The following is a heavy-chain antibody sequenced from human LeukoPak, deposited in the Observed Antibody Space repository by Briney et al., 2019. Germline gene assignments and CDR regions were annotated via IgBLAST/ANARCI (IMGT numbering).Heavy chain of an antibody. V-gene: IGHV3-30*02. CDR2: IRYDGSNK. CDR1: GFTFSSYG. D-gene: IGHD1-26*01. J-gene: IGHJ4*02. Sequence: GGSLRLSCAASGFTFSSYGMHWVRQAPGKGLEWVAFIRYDGSNKYYADSVKGRFTISRDNSKNTLYLQMNSLRAEGTAVYYCARVGGSLSDWWGQGTLVTVSS. CDR3: ARVGGSLSDW.